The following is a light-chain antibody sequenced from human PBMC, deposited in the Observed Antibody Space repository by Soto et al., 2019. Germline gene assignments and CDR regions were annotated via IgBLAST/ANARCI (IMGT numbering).Light chain of an antibody. CDR1: TSDVGGYNY. V-gene: IGLV2-8*01. Sequence: QSALTQPPSASGSPGQSVTISCTGTTSDVGGYNYVSWYQLHPGKVPKLIISEVNKRPSGVPDRFSGSKSGSTASLTVSGLQAEDEADYFCSSYAGSKNYYLFGPGTKVTVL. J-gene: IGLJ1*01. CDR3: SSYAGSKNYYL. CDR2: EVN.